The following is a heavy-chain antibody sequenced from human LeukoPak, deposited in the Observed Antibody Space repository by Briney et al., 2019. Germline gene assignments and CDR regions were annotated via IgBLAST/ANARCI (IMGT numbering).Heavy chain of an antibody. V-gene: IGHV1-24*01. D-gene: IGHD5-18*01. CDR2: SDPEDGER. CDR3: VTGFTTMAVDYFDY. J-gene: IGHJ4*02. Sequence: ASVKVSCKVSGQTLNDLSIHWLRQPPGKGREWRGGSDPEDGERIYAQMFKGRVTMTEDTSIDTAYMQLSSLRSEDTAVYYCVTGFTTMAVDYFDYWGQGTLVTVSP. CDR1: GQTLNDLS.